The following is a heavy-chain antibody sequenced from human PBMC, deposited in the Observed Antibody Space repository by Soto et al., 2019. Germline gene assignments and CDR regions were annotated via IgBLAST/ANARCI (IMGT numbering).Heavy chain of an antibody. V-gene: IGHV1-2*02. CDR1: VYALPLYY. CDR2: INPNSGGT. D-gene: IGHD4-4*01. Sequence: VKVSWTACVYALPLYYIHWVRQVPGQGLEWMGWINPNSGGTNYPQKFQGRVTMTRDTSNSTAYMELSRLRSDDTAIYYCARDLMTTVPYYYYGMGVWGQGTTVTVSS. J-gene: IGHJ6*02. CDR3: ARDLMTTVPYYYYGMGV.